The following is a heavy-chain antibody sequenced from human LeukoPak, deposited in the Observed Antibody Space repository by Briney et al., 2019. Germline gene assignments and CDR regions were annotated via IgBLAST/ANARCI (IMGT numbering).Heavy chain of an antibody. J-gene: IGHJ4*02. Sequence: GGSLRLSCAASGFTFSSYAMSWVRQAPGKGLEWVSAISGSGGSTYYADSVKGRFTISRDNSKNTLYLQMNSLRAEDTAVYFCARGGVDYYGSGTYYLMYYFDYWGQGAMVTVSS. CDR3: ARGGVDYYGSGTYYLMYYFDY. CDR1: GFTFSSYA. V-gene: IGHV3-23*01. CDR2: ISGSGGST. D-gene: IGHD3-10*01.